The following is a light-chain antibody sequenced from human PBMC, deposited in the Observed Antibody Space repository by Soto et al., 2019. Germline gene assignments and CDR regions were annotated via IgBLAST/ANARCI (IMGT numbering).Light chain of an antibody. CDR3: MQGTLIT. CDR1: QSLVHSDGNTY. CDR2: KVS. V-gene: IGKV2-30*02. Sequence: DFERPHSPLSLPVGLGQPAALSSGASQSLVHSDGNTYLNWCQQRPGQSPRRLIYKVSNRDSGVPDRFSRSGSGTDFPLTISRVEAQDVGVYYCMQGTLITFGQGARLEIK. J-gene: IGKJ5*01.